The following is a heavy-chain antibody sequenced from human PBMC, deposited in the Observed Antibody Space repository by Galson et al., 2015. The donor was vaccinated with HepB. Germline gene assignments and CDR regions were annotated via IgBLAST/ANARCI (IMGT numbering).Heavy chain of an antibody. J-gene: IGHJ4*02. V-gene: IGHV3-53*01. D-gene: IGHD3-3*01. Sequence: SLRLSCAASGFTVSSNYMSWVRQAPGKGLEWVSVIYSGGSTYYADSVKGRFTISRDNSKNTLYLQMNSLRAEDTAVYYCARGYDFWSGLNYWGQGTLVTVSS. CDR1: GFTVSSNY. CDR3: ARGYDFWSGLNY. CDR2: IYSGGST.